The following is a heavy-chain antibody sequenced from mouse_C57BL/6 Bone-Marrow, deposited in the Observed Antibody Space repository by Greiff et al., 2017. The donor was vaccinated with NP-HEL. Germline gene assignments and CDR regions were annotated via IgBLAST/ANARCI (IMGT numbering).Heavy chain of an antibody. CDR3: TRNLSYYDYDGGLYFDY. Sequence: VQLQQSGAELVRPGASVTLSCKASGYTFTDYEMHWVKQTPVHGLEWIGAIDPETGGTAYNQKFKGKAILTADKSSSTAYMELRSLTSEDSAVYYCTRNLSYYDYDGGLYFDYWGQGTTLTVSS. CDR1: GYTFTDYE. V-gene: IGHV1-15*01. CDR2: IDPETGGT. D-gene: IGHD2-4*01. J-gene: IGHJ2*01.